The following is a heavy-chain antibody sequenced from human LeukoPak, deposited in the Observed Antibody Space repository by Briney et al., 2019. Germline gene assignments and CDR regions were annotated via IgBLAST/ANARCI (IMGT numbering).Heavy chain of an antibody. CDR3: ARDEGILTGYRLVDY. D-gene: IGHD3-9*01. Sequence: ASVKVSCKASGYTFTGYYMHWVRQAPGQGVEWMGIINPSGGSTSYAQKFQGRVTMTRDTSTSTVYMELSSLRSEDTAVYYCARDEGILTGYRLVDYWRQGTLVTVSS. J-gene: IGHJ4*02. V-gene: IGHV1-46*01. CDR1: GYTFTGYY. CDR2: INPSGGST.